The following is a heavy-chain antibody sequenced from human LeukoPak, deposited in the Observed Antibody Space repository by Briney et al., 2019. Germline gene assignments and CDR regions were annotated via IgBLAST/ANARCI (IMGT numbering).Heavy chain of an antibody. Sequence: QTGGSLRLSCAASGFTFSNYWMAWVRQPPGKGLEWVAVISFDGSNKYYADSVKGRFTISRDNSKNTLYLQMNSLRAEDTAVYYCAKDRYSYAFEYSDSWGQGTLVTVSS. J-gene: IGHJ4*02. V-gene: IGHV3-30*18. CDR3: AKDRYSYAFEYSDS. CDR2: ISFDGSNK. CDR1: GFTFSNYW. D-gene: IGHD5-18*01.